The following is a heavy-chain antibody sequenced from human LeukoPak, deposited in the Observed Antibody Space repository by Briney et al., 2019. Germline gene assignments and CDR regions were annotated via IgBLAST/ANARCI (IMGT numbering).Heavy chain of an antibody. CDR2: IYYSGST. Sequence: SETLPLTCTVSGGSISSSSYYWGWIRQPPGKGLEWIGSIYYSGSTYYNPSLKSRVTISVDTSKNQFSLKLSSVTAADTAVYYCARRYSGYDYLNWFDPWGQGTLVTVSS. J-gene: IGHJ5*02. D-gene: IGHD5-12*01. CDR3: ARRYSGYDYLNWFDP. CDR1: GGSISSSSYY. V-gene: IGHV4-39*01.